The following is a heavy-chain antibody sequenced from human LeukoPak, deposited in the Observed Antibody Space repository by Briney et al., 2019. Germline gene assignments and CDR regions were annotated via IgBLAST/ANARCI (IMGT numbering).Heavy chain of an antibody. Sequence: GGSLRLSCSASGFTFSSYAMHWVRQAPGKGLEYVSAINSNGGSTYYADSVKGRFTISRDNSKNTLYLQMNSLRAEDTAVYYCAKGIDILTAYLDFWGQGTLVTVSS. CDR2: INSNGGST. CDR3: AKGIDILTAYLDF. D-gene: IGHD3-9*01. J-gene: IGHJ4*02. V-gene: IGHV3-64*04. CDR1: GFTFSSYA.